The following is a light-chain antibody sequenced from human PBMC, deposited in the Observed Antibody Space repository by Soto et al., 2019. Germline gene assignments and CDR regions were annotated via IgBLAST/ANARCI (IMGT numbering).Light chain of an antibody. CDR3: AAWDGSLQTWV. CDR2: TNN. V-gene: IGLV1-44*01. CDR1: SSNIGSNI. Sequence: QSVLTQPHSASGTPGQRVTISCSGSSSNIGSNIVNWYQQLPGTAPKILIYTNNQRPSGVPDRFSDSKSGTSASLAISGLQSEDEADYYCAAWDGSLQTWVFGGGTKVTVL. J-gene: IGLJ3*02.